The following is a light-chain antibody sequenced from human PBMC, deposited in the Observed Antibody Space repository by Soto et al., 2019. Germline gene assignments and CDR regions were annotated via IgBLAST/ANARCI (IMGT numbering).Light chain of an antibody. V-gene: IGKV3-15*01. J-gene: IGKJ1*01. CDR3: QQYNDWPLT. CDR2: GAF. Sequence: EILLRQFPPPLSFSPGESATLSCRAGRRVSSNLACYQQKPGQDPSLLIYGAFTRATGIPARFSGTGSGTALTLTISSLQSEDFALFYCQQYNDWPLTFGQGTKVDIK. CDR1: RRVSSN.